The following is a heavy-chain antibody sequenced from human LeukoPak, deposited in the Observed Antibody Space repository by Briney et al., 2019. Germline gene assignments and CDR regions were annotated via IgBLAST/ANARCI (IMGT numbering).Heavy chain of an antibody. Sequence: GGSLRLSCAASGFTFSSYAMSWVRQAPGKGLEWVSAISSSGGNTYYADSVKGRFTISRDNSKNTLYLQMNSLRAEDTAVYYCAKVPAAYYFDYWGQGTLVTVSS. J-gene: IGHJ4*02. V-gene: IGHV3-23*01. CDR1: GFTFSSYA. CDR2: ISSSGGNT. D-gene: IGHD2-2*01. CDR3: AKVPAAYYFDY.